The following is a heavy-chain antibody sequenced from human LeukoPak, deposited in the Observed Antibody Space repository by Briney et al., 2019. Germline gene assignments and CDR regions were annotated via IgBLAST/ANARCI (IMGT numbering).Heavy chain of an antibody. V-gene: IGHV3-74*01. CDR2: INSDGRSA. Sequence: GGSLRLSCAASGFSFRSYWMHWVRQAPGKGLVWVSRINSDGRSASYADSVTGRFTMSRDNAKNSLYLQMNSLRAEDTAIYYCAKESENCGAACYALNDWWGQGTLVTVSS. CDR1: GFSFRSYW. CDR3: AKESENCGAACYALNDW. J-gene: IGHJ4*02. D-gene: IGHD2-21*02.